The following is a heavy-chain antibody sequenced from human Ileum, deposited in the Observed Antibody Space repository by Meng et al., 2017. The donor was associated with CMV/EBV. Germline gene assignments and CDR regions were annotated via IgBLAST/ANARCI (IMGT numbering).Heavy chain of an antibody. J-gene: IGHJ5*02. CDR2: IFYSGTT. CDR3: ARVVDAAMNNCFDP. Sequence: GSLRLSCTVSGGSISIYYWSWIRQPPGKGLEWIGYIFYSGTTNYNPSLKGRVTISLDTPNNQFSLTLRSVTAADTAVYYCARVVDAAMNNCFDPWGQGTPVTVSS. D-gene: IGHD5-18*01. V-gene: IGHV4-59*01. CDR1: GGSISIYY.